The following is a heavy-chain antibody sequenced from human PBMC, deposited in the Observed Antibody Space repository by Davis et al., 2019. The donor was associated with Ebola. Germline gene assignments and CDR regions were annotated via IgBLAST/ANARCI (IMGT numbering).Heavy chain of an antibody. CDR1: GYTFTGYY. V-gene: IGHV1-2*02. Sequence: ASVKVSCKASGYTFTGYYMHWVRQAPGQGLEWMGWINPNSGGTNYAQKFQGRVTMTRDTSTSTVYMELSSLRSEDTAVYYCARDLGGSPNYYYYYMDVWGKGTTVTVSS. J-gene: IGHJ6*03. D-gene: IGHD2-15*01. CDR3: ARDLGGSPNYYYYYMDV. CDR2: INPNSGGT.